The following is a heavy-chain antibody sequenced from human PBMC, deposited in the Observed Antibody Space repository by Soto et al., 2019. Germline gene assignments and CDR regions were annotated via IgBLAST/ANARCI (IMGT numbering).Heavy chain of an antibody. Sequence: GWSLRLSCAASGFTFSSYAMHWVRQAPGKGLEWVAVISYDGSNKYYADSVKGRFTISKDNSKNTLYLQMNSLRAEDTAVFYCARGPSSLTRFDYWGQGTLVTGSS. V-gene: IGHV3-30-3*01. CDR3: ARGPSSLTRFDY. CDR1: GFTFSSYA. J-gene: IGHJ4*02. CDR2: ISYDGSNK. D-gene: IGHD2-2*01.